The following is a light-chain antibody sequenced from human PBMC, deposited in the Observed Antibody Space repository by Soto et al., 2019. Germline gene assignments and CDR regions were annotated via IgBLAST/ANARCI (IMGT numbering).Light chain of an antibody. J-gene: IGLJ2*01. CDR2: EVS. V-gene: IGLV2-14*01. CDR1: SSDVGGYNY. Sequence: QSVLTQPASVSGSPGQSITISCTGTSSDVGGYNYVSWYQQHTGKAPKLMIYEVSNRPSGVSNRFSGSKSGNTASLTISGFQAEDEADYYCSSYTSSSTLFGGGTKLTVL. CDR3: SSYTSSSTL.